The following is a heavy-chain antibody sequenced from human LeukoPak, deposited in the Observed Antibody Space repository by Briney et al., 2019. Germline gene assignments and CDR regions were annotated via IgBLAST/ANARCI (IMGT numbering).Heavy chain of an antibody. J-gene: IGHJ4*02. CDR1: GFTFSSYG. CDR2: IRYDGSNK. V-gene: IGHV3-30*02. Sequence: GGSLRLSCAPSGFTFSSYGMHWVRQAPGKGLEWVAFIRYDGSNKYYADSVKGRFTISRDNSKNTLYLQMNSLRAEDTAVYYCAKETAAFLVAVAGTFDYWAQGTLVTVSS. CDR3: AKETAAFLVAVAGTFDY. D-gene: IGHD6-19*01.